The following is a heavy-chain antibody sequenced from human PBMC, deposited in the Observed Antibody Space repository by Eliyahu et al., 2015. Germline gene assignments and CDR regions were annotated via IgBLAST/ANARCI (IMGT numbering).Heavy chain of an antibody. V-gene: IGHV1-46*01. J-gene: IGHJ6*02. D-gene: IGHD3-22*01. Sequence: QVQLVQSGAEVKKPGASVKVSCKASGYTFTSYYMHWVRQAPGQGLEWMGIINPSGGSTSYAQKFQGRVTMTRDTSTSTVYMELSSLRSEDTAVYYCARGGLVVVSSQFADVWGQGTTVTVSS. CDR1: GYTFTSYY. CDR2: INPSGGST. CDR3: ARGGLVVVSSQFADV.